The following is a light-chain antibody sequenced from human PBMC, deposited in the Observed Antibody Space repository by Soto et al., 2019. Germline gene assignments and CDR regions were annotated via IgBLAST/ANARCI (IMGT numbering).Light chain of an antibody. CDR1: QSVNSN. CDR3: QQYNNWPPYT. V-gene: IGKV3-15*01. J-gene: IGKJ2*01. CDR2: GAS. Sequence: EIVMTQSPATLSVSPGERATLSCRASQSVNSNLAWYQQKPGQAPSLLIYGASTRATGVPARFSGSGSGTDLTLTISSLQSEDFALYYCQQYNNWPPYTFGQGTKLEIK.